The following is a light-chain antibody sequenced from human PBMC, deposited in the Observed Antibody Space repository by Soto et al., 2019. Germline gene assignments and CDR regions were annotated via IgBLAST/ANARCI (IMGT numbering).Light chain of an antibody. J-gene: IGKJ5*01. V-gene: IGKV3-20*01. CDR2: GAS. Sequence: EIVLTQSTGTPSLSPGDRATLSCSASQTVSSNFLAWYQQRPAQAPRLLIHGASTRATGITDRFSGSVSGTDFTLTISRLEPEDFAVYYCQHYVTSSITFGQGTRLEIK. CDR3: QHYVTSSIT. CDR1: QTVSSNF.